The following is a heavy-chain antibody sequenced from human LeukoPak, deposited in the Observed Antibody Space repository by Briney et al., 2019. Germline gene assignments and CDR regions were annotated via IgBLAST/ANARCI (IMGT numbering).Heavy chain of an antibody. CDR2: ISYDGSNK. D-gene: IGHD1-26*01. CDR3: ARDRGGSYSAYYYYGMDV. CDR1: GFTFSSYG. V-gene: IGHV3-30*03. Sequence: PGGSLRLSCAASGFTFSSYGMHWVRQAPGKGLEWVAVISYDGSNKYYADSVKGRFTISRDNSKNTLYLQMNSLRAEDTAVYYCARDRGGSYSAYYYYGMDVWGQGTTVTVSS. J-gene: IGHJ6*02.